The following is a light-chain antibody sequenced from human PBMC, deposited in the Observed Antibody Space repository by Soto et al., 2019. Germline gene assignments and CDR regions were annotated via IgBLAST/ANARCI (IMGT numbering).Light chain of an antibody. CDR3: QQSDSTPPWT. CDR2: ATS. J-gene: IGKJ1*01. CDR1: QCISKY. Sequence: DIQMTQSPSSLSASVGDKVTITCRASQCISKYLSWFQQKPGKAPKLLIYATSSLQSGVPSRFSGSGSGTDFTLTISSLQPEDFATYYCQQSDSTPPWTFGQGTKVEIK. V-gene: IGKV1-39*01.